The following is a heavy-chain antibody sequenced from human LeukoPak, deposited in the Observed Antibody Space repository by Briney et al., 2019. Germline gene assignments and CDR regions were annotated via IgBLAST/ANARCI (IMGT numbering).Heavy chain of an antibody. J-gene: IGHJ6*03. CDR3: ARDATANIAVAPYYYYYMDV. CDR1: GYTFTGYY. CDR2: INPNSGGT. Sequence: GASVKVSCKASGYTFTGYYMHSVRQAPGQGLEWMGWINPNSGGTNYAQKFQGRVTMTRDTSISTAYMELSRLRSDDTAVYYCARDATANIAVAPYYYYYMDVWGKGTTVTVSS. D-gene: IGHD6-19*01. V-gene: IGHV1-2*02.